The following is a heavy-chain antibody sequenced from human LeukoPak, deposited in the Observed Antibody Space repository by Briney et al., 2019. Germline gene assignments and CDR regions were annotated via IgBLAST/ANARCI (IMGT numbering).Heavy chain of an antibody. CDR3: ARAVDSSGFSCFQH. CDR1: GGSISSYY. V-gene: IGHV4-38-2*02. CDR2: IYHTGAT. D-gene: IGHD3-22*01. J-gene: IGHJ1*01. Sequence: PSETLSLTCTVSGGSISSYYWGWIRQPPEKGLEWIGSIYHTGATYYNPSLKSRVTISVDTSKNQFSLKLNSVTAADTAVYYCARAVDSSGFSCFQHWGQGTLVTVSS.